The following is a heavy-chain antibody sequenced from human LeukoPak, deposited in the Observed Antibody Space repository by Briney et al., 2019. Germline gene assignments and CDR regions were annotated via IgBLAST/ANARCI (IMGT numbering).Heavy chain of an antibody. CDR3: ARDLGPYGSGSYYNVGWFDP. V-gene: IGHV1-18*01. J-gene: IGHJ5*02. CDR1: GYTFTSYG. CDR2: ISAYNGNT. D-gene: IGHD3-10*01. Sequence: ASVKVSCKASGYTFTSYGISWVRQAPGQGLEWMGWISAYNGNTNYAQKLQGRVTITTDTSTSTGYMELRSLRSDDTAVYYCARDLGPYGSGSYYNVGWFDPWGQGTLVTVSS.